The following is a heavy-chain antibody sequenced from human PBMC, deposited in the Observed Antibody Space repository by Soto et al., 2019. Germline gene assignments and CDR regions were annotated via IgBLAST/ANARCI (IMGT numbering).Heavy chain of an antibody. D-gene: IGHD3-16*02. V-gene: IGHV1-69*01. J-gene: IGHJ6*02. CDR2: IIPIFGTA. CDR1: GGTFSSYA. CDR3: ARDDELSGAVHYYYYGMDV. Sequence: QVQLVQSGAEVKKPGSSVKVSCKASGGTFSSYAISWVRQAPGQGLEWMGGIIPIFGTANYAQKFQGRVTINADESTSTAYMELSSLRSEDTAVYYCARDDELSGAVHYYYYGMDVWGQGTTVTVSS.